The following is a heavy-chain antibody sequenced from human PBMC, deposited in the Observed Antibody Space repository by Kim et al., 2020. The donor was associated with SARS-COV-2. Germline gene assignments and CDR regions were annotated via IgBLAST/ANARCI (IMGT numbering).Heavy chain of an antibody. J-gene: IGHJ4*02. V-gene: IGHV4-30-2*01. CDR2: IYHSGST. CDR3: ARGLRGYCSSTSCLQQGFDY. CDR1: GGSISSGGYS. Sequence: SETLSLTCAVSGGSISSGGYSWSWIRQPPGKGLEWIGYIYHSGSTYYNPSLKSRVTISVDRSKNQFSLKLSSVTAADTAVYYCARGLRGYCSSTSCLQQGFDYWGQGTLVTVSS. D-gene: IGHD2-2*01.